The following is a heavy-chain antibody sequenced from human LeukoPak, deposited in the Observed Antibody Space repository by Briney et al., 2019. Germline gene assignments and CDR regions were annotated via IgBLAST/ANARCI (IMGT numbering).Heavy chain of an antibody. Sequence: PGGSLRLSCAASGFTFSSYAMHWVRQAPGKGLEWVAVISYDGSNKYYADSVKGRFTISRDNSKNTLYLQMNSLRAEDTAVYYCARDSASLHYFDYWGQGTLVTVSS. CDR2: ISYDGSNK. D-gene: IGHD2-21*02. V-gene: IGHV3-30-3*01. CDR1: GFTFSSYA. CDR3: ARDSASLHYFDY. J-gene: IGHJ4*02.